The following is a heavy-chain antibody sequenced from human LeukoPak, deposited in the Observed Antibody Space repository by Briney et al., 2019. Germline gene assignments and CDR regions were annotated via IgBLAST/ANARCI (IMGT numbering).Heavy chain of an antibody. CDR1: GFTVSSNY. CDR2: IYSGGST. Sequence: GGSLRLSCAASGFTVSSNYMSWVRQAPGKGLEWVSVIYSGGSTYYADSVKGRFTISRDNSKNTLYLQMNSLRAEDTAVYYCARARAAVVAATHWFDPWGQGTLVTVSS. J-gene: IGHJ5*02. V-gene: IGHV3-66*01. CDR3: ARARAAVVAATHWFDP. D-gene: IGHD2-15*01.